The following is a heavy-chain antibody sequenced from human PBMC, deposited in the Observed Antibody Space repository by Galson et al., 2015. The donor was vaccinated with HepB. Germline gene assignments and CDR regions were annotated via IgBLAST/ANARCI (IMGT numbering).Heavy chain of an antibody. CDR3: TTDLPTTMIVVAPYGEDYYYMDV. V-gene: IGHV3-15*07. J-gene: IGHJ6*03. D-gene: IGHD3-22*01. CDR1: GFTFSNAW. Sequence: SLRLSCAASGFTFSNAWMNWVRQAPGKGLEWVGRIKSKTDGGTTDYAAPVKGRFTISRDDSKNTLYLQMNSLKTEDTAVYYCTTDLPTTMIVVAPYGEDYYYMDVWGKGTTVTVSS. CDR2: IKSKTDGGTT.